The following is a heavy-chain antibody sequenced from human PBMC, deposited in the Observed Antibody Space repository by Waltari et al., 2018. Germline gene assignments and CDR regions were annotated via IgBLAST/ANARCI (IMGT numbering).Heavy chain of an antibody. CDR1: GGTFSSYA. CDR2: IIPIFGTA. J-gene: IGHJ4*02. CDR3: AREYYYGSGSYSYFDY. Sequence: QVQLVQSGAEVKKPGSSVQVSCKASGGTFSSYAISWVRQAPGQGLEWMGGIIPIFGTANYAQKFQGRVTITTDESTSTAYMELSSLRSEDTAVYYCAREYYYGSGSYSYFDYWGQGTLVTVSS. D-gene: IGHD3-10*01. V-gene: IGHV1-69*05.